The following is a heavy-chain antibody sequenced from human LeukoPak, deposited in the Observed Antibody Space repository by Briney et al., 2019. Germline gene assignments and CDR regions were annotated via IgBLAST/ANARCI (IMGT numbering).Heavy chain of an antibody. Sequence: GGSLRLSCAASGFTLSSYAMSWVRQAPGKGLEWVSAISVSGNTYHADSVKGRFTISRDNSKNTIFLQMNSLRADDTAVYYCARDREGSSSWDYWGQGTLVTVSS. CDR2: ISVSGNT. CDR3: ARDREGSSSWDY. CDR1: GFTLSSYA. V-gene: IGHV3-23*01. D-gene: IGHD6-13*01. J-gene: IGHJ4*02.